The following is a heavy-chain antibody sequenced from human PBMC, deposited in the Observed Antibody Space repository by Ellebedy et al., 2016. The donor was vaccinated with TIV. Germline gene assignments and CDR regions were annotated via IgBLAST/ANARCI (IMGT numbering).Heavy chain of an antibody. D-gene: IGHD7-27*01. CDR3: SKGGPLGIGGGGYFDY. CDR1: GFTFSSCA. Sequence: GGSLRLSCAASGFTFSSCAMSWVRQAPGKGLEWVSAISGSGRSTYYADSVKGRLTNSRDNSKNTLYLQMNSLSAEDTAVYYCSKGGPLGIGGGGYFDYWGQGTLVTVSS. CDR2: ISGSGRST. J-gene: IGHJ4*02. V-gene: IGHV3-23*01.